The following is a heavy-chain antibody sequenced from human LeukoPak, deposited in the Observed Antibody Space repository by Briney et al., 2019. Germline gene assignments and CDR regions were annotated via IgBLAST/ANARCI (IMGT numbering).Heavy chain of an antibody. CDR1: GFTFSSYG. J-gene: IGHJ3*02. D-gene: IGHD6-13*01. CDR3: ARGVAAAGPAHDAFDI. Sequence: PGGSLRLSCAASGFTFSSYGMHWVRQAPGKGLEWVAVISYDGSNKYYADSVKGRFTISRDNSKNSLYLQMNSLRAEDTAVYYCARGVAAAGPAHDAFDIWGQGTMVTVSS. V-gene: IGHV3-30*03. CDR2: ISYDGSNK.